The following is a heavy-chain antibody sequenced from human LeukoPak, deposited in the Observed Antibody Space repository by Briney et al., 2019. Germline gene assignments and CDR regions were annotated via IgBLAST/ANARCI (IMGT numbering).Heavy chain of an antibody. V-gene: IGHV4-61*02. CDR3: ARDFRDGYTFSSDY. Sequence: TSETLSLTCTVSGGSISSGSYYWSWIRQPAGKGLEWIGRIYTSGSTNYNPSLKSRVTISVDTSKNQFSLKLSSVTAADTAVYYCARDFRDGYTFSSDYWGQGTLVTVSS. J-gene: IGHJ4*02. CDR2: IYTSGST. D-gene: IGHD5-24*01. CDR1: GGSISSGSYY.